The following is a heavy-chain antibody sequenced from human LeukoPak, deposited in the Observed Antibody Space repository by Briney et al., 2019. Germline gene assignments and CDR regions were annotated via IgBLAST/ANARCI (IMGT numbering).Heavy chain of an antibody. J-gene: IGHJ6*03. CDR2: IKQDGSEK. CDR1: GFTFSRYW. V-gene: IGHV3-7*01. D-gene: IGHD6-13*01. Sequence: PGGSLRLSCASSGFTFSRYWMSWVRQAPGKGLEWVANIKQDGSEKYYVDSVKDRFTISRDNAINSLYLQMNSLRAEDTAVYYCARDWVAAGGDYMDVWGKGTTVTISS. CDR3: ARDWVAAGGDYMDV.